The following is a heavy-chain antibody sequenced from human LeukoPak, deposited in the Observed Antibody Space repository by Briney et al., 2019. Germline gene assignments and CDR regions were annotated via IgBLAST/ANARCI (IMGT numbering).Heavy chain of an antibody. CDR1: GYSLSNGYY. Sequence: SETLSLTCAVSGYSLSNGYYWGWIRPPPGKGLEWIGSIYHSGSTYYNPSLKSRVTISVDTSKNQFSLNLSFVTAADTAVYYCAKEALSTSWSPYNWFDPWGQGTLVTVSS. D-gene: IGHD6-13*01. CDR3: AKEALSTSWSPYNWFDP. J-gene: IGHJ5*02. V-gene: IGHV4-38-2*01. CDR2: IYHSGST.